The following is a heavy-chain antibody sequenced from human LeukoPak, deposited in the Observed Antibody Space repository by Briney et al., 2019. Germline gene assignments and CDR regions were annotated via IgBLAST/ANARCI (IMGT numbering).Heavy chain of an antibody. CDR2: FKTNYNQV. CDR1: GFTFSDYA. V-gene: IGHV3-23*05. CDR3: ARSVPDYTRFDF. Sequence: GGSLRLSCVASGFTFSDYAMNWVRQAPGKGLERVSTFKTNYNQVYYAESVRGRFTISTDNSKNTAYLQMNSLRVEDTALYYCARSVPDYTRFDFWGQGALVTVSS. D-gene: IGHD4-11*01. J-gene: IGHJ4*02.